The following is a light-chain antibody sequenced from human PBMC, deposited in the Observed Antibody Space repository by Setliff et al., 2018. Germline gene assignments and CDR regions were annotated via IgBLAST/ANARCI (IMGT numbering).Light chain of an antibody. V-gene: IGLV1-44*01. CDR3: AAWDDSLNGRHV. CDR1: SSNIGSNT. Sequence: QSVLTQPPSASGTPGQRVTISCSGSSSNIGSNTVNWYQQLPGTAPKLLIYRNNQRPSGVPDRFSGSKSATSASLAISGLQAEDEADYYCAAWDDSLNGRHVFGTGTKVTVL. CDR2: RNN. J-gene: IGLJ1*01.